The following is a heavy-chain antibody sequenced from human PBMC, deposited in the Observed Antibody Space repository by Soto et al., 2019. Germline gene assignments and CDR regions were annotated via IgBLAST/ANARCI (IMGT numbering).Heavy chain of an antibody. Sequence: GGSLRLSCAASGFSFGYYAMGWVRQAPGKGLEWVSSISDSGGNTNYADSVKGRFTISRDNSKNTLYLQMSSLRAEDTAVYYCAKSSYTSGWYAAPDWGQGTLVTVSS. V-gene: IGHV3-23*01. CDR2: ISDSGGNT. CDR3: AKSSYTSGWYAAPD. D-gene: IGHD6-19*01. CDR1: GFSFGYYA. J-gene: IGHJ4*02.